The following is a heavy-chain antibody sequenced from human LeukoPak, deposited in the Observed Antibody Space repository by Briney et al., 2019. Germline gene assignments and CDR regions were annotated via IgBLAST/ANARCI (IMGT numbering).Heavy chain of an antibody. V-gene: IGHV3-21*04. D-gene: IGHD2-15*01. Sequence: GALRLSCAASGFTFSSYSMNWVRQAPGKGLEWVSSISSSSSYIYYADSVKGRFTISRDNAKNSLYLQMNSLRAEDTAVYYCANDGWDVVAARSFDYWGQGTLVTVSS. J-gene: IGHJ4*02. CDR3: ANDGWDVVAARSFDY. CDR2: ISSSSSYI. CDR1: GFTFSSYS.